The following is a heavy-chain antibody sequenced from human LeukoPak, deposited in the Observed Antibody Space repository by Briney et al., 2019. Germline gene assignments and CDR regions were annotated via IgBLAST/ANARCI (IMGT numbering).Heavy chain of an antibody. D-gene: IGHD3-22*01. V-gene: IGHV3-21*01. Sequence: PGGSLRLSCAASGFTFSSYSMNWVRQAPGKGLEWVSSISSSSSYIYYADSVKGRFTISRDNAKNSLYLQMNSLRAEDTAVYYCARDAGIYYYDSSGFWGQGTLVTVSS. CDR2: ISSSSSYI. J-gene: IGHJ4*02. CDR3: ARDAGIYYYDSSGF. CDR1: GFTFSSYS.